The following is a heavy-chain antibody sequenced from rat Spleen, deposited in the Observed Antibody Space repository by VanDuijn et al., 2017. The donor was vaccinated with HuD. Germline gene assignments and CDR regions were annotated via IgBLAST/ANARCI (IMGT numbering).Heavy chain of an antibody. V-gene: IGHV5-25*01. CDR2: ISTGGGNT. CDR1: GFTFSDYY. CDR3: ATDGYYDGTYYSVYVMDA. Sequence: EVQLVESGGGLVQPGGSMKVSCAASGFTFSDYYMAWVRQAPKKGLEWVASISTGGGNTYYRDSVMGRFTISRDNAKNTLYLQMDSLRSEDTATYYCATDGYYDGTYYSVYVMDAWGQGASVTVSS. D-gene: IGHD1-12*02. J-gene: IGHJ4*01.